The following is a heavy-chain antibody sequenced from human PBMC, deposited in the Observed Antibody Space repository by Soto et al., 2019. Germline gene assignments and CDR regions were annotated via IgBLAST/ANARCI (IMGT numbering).Heavy chain of an antibody. CDR1: GGTFSSYA. V-gene: IGHV1-69*06. J-gene: IGHJ4*02. CDR2: IIPIFGTA. CDR3: ARGSVGMDSSGWYCDY. Sequence: ASVKVSCKASGGTFSSYAISWVRQTPGQGLEWMGGIIPIFGTANYAQKFQGRVTITADKSTSTAYMELSSLGSEDTAVYYCARGSVGMDSSGWYCDYWGQGTLVTVSS. D-gene: IGHD6-19*01.